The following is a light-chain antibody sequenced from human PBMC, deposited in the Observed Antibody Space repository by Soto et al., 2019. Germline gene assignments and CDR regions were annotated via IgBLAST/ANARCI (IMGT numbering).Light chain of an antibody. CDR2: EVS. Sequence: QSALTQPASVSGSPGQSITISCTGTSSDVGGYNYVSWYQQHPGKAPKLMIYEVSNRPSGVPDRFSGSKSGNTASLTISGLQAEDEADYYCCSYAGSCVVFGGGTKLTVL. CDR1: SSDVGGYNY. CDR3: CSYAGSCVV. V-gene: IGLV2-14*01. J-gene: IGLJ2*01.